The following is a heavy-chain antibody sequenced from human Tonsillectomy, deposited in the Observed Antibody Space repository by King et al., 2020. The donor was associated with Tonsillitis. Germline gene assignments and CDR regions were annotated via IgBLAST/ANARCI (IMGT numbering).Heavy chain of an antibody. CDR2: TNQDGSEK. D-gene: IGHD3-10*01. Sequence: VQLVESGGGWVQPGGSLRLSCASSGFTFSNYWMTWVRQAPGKGLEWVANTNQDGSEKYYVDSVKGRFIISRDNAKNSLYLQMNSLRAEDTALYYCAREENYYGSGSHHNPHLYYYGMDVWGQGTTVTVSS. V-gene: IGHV3-7*03. CDR3: AREENYYGSGSHHNPHLYYYGMDV. J-gene: IGHJ6*02. CDR1: GFTFSNYW.